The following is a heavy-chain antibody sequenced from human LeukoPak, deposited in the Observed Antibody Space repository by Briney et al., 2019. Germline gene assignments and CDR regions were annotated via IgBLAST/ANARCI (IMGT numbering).Heavy chain of an antibody. CDR3: ARAGYGDSDFDY. D-gene: IGHD4-17*01. V-gene: IGHV4-61*02. Sequence: SETLSLTCTVSGGSISSGSYYWSCIRQPAGKGLEWIGRIYTSGSTNYNPSLKSRVTISVDTSKNQFSLKLNSVTAADTAVYYCARAGYGDSDFDYWGQGTLVTVSS. J-gene: IGHJ4*02. CDR1: GGSISSGSYY. CDR2: IYTSGST.